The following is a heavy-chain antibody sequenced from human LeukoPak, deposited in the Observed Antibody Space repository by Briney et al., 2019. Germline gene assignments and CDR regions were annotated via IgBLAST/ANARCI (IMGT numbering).Heavy chain of an antibody. CDR3: ARARSYNIAMNY. V-gene: IGHV3-11*01. Sequence: PGGSLRLSCAASGFSLSEYSMNWIRQAPGKGLEWVSHISTSGDTIFYADAVKGRFTISRDNAKNSLYVQMNSLRVEDTAVYFCARARSYNIAMNYWGQGTQVTVSS. CDR1: GFSLSEYS. D-gene: IGHD3-22*01. CDR2: ISTSGDTI. J-gene: IGHJ4*02.